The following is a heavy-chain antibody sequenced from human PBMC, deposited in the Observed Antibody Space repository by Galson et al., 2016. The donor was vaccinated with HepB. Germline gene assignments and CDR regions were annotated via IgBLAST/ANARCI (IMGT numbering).Heavy chain of an antibody. CDR3: ARLTGSTYYMDV. Sequence: SETLSLTCTVSGASVTTNTYFWAWIRQSPRQGLEWIGSTYYGGSTSYNPSLESRITISVDTSKNQFSLKLRSVTAADTAVYYCARLTGSTYYMDVWGKGTTVTVSS. J-gene: IGHJ6*03. CDR1: GASVTTNTYF. CDR2: TYYGGST. V-gene: IGHV4-39*01. D-gene: IGHD1-14*01.